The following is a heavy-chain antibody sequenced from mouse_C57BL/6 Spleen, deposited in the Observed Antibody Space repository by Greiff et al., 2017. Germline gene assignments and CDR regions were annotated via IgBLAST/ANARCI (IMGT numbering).Heavy chain of an antibody. CDR3: ARGDYYGSSLFDY. D-gene: IGHD1-1*01. V-gene: IGHV1-4*01. CDR2: INPSSGST. J-gene: IGHJ2*01. CDR1: GYTFTSYT. Sequence: LQQSGAELARPGASVKMSCKASGYTFTSYTMHWVTQRPGQGLEWIGYINPSSGSTKSTQTFKVKATLTADKSSSTAYMQLSSLTSEDAAVYYCARGDYYGSSLFDYWGQGTTLTVSS.